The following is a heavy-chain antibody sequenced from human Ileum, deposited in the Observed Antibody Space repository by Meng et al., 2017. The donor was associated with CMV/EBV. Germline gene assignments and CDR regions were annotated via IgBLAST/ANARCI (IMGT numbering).Heavy chain of an antibody. CDR1: GASMTSYY. J-gene: IGHJ6*02. V-gene: IGHV4-59*01. D-gene: IGHD4-11*01. CDR3: GRDQYQTHFYGVDV. Sequence: SETLSLTCTVSGASMTSYYWSWIRQAPGKGLEWIGYIYYSGTTKNNPSLKSRITISVDTARNQFSLKLRSVTAADTAVYYCGRDQYQTHFYGVDVWGQGTTVTVSS. CDR2: IYYSGTT.